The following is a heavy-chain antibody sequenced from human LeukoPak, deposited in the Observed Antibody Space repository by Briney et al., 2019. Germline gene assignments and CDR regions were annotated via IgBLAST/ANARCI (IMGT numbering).Heavy chain of an antibody. J-gene: IGHJ4*02. Sequence: SETLSLTCTVSRGSISGSIRSYYWSWLRQPPGKGLELIGYISSSGSVNDNPSLRSRVTISVDTFKNQFFLNLSSVSAADTAVYYCARIPLGYSGAYYFDYWGQGTLVTVSP. V-gene: IGHV4-4*09. CDR2: ISSSGSV. CDR1: RGSISGSIRSYY. CDR3: ARIPLGYSGAYYFDY. D-gene: IGHD5-12*01.